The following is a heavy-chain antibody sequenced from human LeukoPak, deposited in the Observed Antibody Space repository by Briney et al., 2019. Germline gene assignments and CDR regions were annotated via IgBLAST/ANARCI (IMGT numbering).Heavy chain of an antibody. V-gene: IGHV3-30-3*01. CDR3: ARTYLPTYYYDSSGYYEYYFDY. CDR1: GFTFSSYA. D-gene: IGHD3-22*01. Sequence: GRSLRLSCAASGFTFSSYAMHWVRQAPGKGLERVAVISCDGSNKYYADSVKGRFTISRDNSKNTLYLQMNSLRAEDTAVYYCARTYLPTYYYDSSGYYEYYFDYWGQGTLVTVSS. CDR2: ISCDGSNK. J-gene: IGHJ4*02.